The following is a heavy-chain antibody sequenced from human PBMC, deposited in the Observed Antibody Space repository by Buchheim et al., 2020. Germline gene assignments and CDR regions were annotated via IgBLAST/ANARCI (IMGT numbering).Heavy chain of an antibody. D-gene: IGHD6-19*01. CDR1: GFTFSSYS. Sequence: EVQLVESGGGLVKPGGSLRLSCAASGFTFSSYSINWVRQAPGKGLEWVSSISSSSSYIYYADSVKGRFTISRDNSKNTLYLEMNSLRGEDTAVYYCARDPPNSGWALDYWGQGTL. J-gene: IGHJ4*02. CDR2: ISSSSSYI. CDR3: ARDPPNSGWALDY. V-gene: IGHV3-21*06.